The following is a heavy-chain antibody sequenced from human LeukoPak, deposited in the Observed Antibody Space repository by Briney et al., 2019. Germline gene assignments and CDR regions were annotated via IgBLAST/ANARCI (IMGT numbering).Heavy chain of an antibody. V-gene: IGHV1-69*13. CDR3: ARSNDILTGYYFPYYYYGMDV. D-gene: IGHD3-9*01. CDR1: GGTFSSYA. J-gene: IGHJ6*02. Sequence: SVKVSCKASGGTFSSYAISWVRQAPGQGLEWMGGIIPIFGTANYAQKFQGGVTITADESTSTAYMELSSLRSEDTAVYYCARSNDILTGYYFPYYYYGMDVWGQGTTVTVSS. CDR2: IIPIFGTA.